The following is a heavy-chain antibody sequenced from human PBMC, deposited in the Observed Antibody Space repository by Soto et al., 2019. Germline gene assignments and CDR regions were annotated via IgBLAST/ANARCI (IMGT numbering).Heavy chain of an antibody. Sequence: SETLSLTCAVSGVSISSGNWWTWVRQSPQRGLEYIGEIFHDGTADYYPSFERRVAISVDTSKNQLSLKLTSVTAADTAIYFCARLVYDTRLNYMYFDFWGQGTLVTVSS. CDR2: IFHDGTA. CDR3: ARLVYDTRLNYMYFDF. J-gene: IGHJ4*02. CDR1: GVSISSGNW. V-gene: IGHV4-4*02. D-gene: IGHD3-10*01.